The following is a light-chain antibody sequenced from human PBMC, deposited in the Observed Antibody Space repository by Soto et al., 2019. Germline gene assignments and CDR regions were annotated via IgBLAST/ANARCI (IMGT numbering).Light chain of an antibody. V-gene: IGKV3-15*01. CDR3: QQYNNWPWT. J-gene: IGKJ1*01. CDR1: QSVSSN. Sequence: EIVMTQSPATLSVSPGERATLSSRASQSVSSNLAWYQQKPGQAPSLLIYGASTTATGFAARFSGSGSGTEFTRTISSLQSEDFAVYYSQQYNNWPWTFGQGTKVEIK. CDR2: GAS.